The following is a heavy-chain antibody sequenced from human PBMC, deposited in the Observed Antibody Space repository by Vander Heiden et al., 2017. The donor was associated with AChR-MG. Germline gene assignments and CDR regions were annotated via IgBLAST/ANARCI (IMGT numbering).Heavy chain of an antibody. V-gene: IGHV1-69*06. J-gene: IGHJ6*02. Sequence: QVQLVQSGAEVKKPGSSVKVSCKASGGTFSSYAISWGRQDPGQGLECMGGIIPIFGTANYAQKFQGRVTITADKSTSTAYMELSSLRSEDTAVYYCARDLDGGDADYYYYGMDVWGQGTTVTVSS. CDR3: ARDLDGGDADYYYYGMDV. CDR2: IIPIFGTA. CDR1: GGTFSSYA. D-gene: IGHD2-21*02.